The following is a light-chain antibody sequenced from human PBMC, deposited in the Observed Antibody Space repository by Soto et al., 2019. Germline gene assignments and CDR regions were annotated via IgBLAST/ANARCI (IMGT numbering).Light chain of an antibody. Sequence: EIQMTQSPATLSASPGDGVTLSCRASQSVTTYLAWYQQKPGQAPRHLIYDASTRATGIPARFSGSGSGTDFTLTISSVEPEDFAVYYCQQRSNWPPSYTFGQGTKVDIK. J-gene: IGKJ2*01. CDR2: DAS. V-gene: IGKV3-11*01. CDR1: QSVTTY. CDR3: QQRSNWPPSYT.